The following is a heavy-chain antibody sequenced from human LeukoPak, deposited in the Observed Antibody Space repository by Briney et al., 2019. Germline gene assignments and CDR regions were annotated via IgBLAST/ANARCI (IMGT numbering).Heavy chain of an antibody. CDR3: ARDSGIVATIGFDY. D-gene: IGHD5-12*01. Sequence: PGGSLRLSCVASGFTFSSYSMNWVRQAPGKGLEWVSSISSSSSYIYYADSVKGRFTISRDNAKNSLYLQMNSLRAEDMAVYYCARDSGIVATIGFDYWGQGTLVTVSS. CDR2: ISSSSSYI. CDR1: GFTFSSYS. V-gene: IGHV3-21*01. J-gene: IGHJ4*02.